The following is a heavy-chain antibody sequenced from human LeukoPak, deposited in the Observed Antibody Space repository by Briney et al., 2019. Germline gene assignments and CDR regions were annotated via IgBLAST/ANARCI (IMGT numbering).Heavy chain of an antibody. CDR3: ARDSYSWNCFDS. CDR2: INHSGSI. CDR1: GGSLRNYY. V-gene: IGHV4-34*01. J-gene: IGHJ4*02. Sequence: SETLSLTCAVSGGSLRNYYWSWIRQTPGEGLEWIGEINHSGSINYNPSLKSRVTISLDTSKIHFSLKLTSMTASDTAIYYCARDSYSWNCFDSWGQGTLVTVSS. D-gene: IGHD1-26*01.